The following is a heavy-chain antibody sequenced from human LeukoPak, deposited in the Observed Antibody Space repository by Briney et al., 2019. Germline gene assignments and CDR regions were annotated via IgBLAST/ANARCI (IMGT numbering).Heavy chain of an antibody. CDR1: GFTFSNYG. V-gene: IGHV3-33*01. J-gene: IGHJ4*02. CDR3: ARDLTQLALFDY. CDR2: IWYDGSNK. Sequence: GGSLRLSCAASGFTFSNYGMHWVRQAPGKGLEWVAVIWYDGSNKYYADSVKGRFTLSRDNSKNTLFLQMNSMRPEDTAVYFCARDLTQLALFDYWGQGTLVTVSS. D-gene: IGHD6-13*01.